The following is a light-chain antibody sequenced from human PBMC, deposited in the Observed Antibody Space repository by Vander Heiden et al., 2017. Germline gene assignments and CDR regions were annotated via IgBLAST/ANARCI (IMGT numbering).Light chain of an antibody. V-gene: IGKV3-20*01. CDR2: AAS. CDR3: QQYGTSPYT. CDR1: PYVSSTY. Sequence: EVVLTQSPCTLSLSPGERATLFCRASPYVSSTYLAGYQQATGQAPRLLIYAASTRATGIPDRFSGSGSGTDFTLTSGRLEPEDFAVYFCQQYGTSPYTFGQGTKLEIK. J-gene: IGKJ2*01.